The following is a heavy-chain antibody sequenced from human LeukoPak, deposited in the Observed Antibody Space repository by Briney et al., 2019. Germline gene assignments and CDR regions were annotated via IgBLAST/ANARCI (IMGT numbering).Heavy chain of an antibody. CDR1: GGSISSGGYY. CDR3: AREGSYGGKGAY. V-gene: IGHV4-31*03. Sequence: SETLSLTCTVSGGSISSGGYYWSWIRQHPGKGLEWIGYIYYSGSTYYNPSLKSRVTISVDTSKNQFSLKLSSVTAADTAVYYCAREGSYGGKGAYWGQGTLVTVSS. J-gene: IGHJ4*02. D-gene: IGHD4-23*01. CDR2: IYYSGST.